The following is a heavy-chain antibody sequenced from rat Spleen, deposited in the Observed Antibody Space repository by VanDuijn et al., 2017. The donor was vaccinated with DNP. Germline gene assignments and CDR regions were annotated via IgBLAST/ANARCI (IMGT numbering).Heavy chain of an antibody. CDR3: TRWNSGHFDY. Sequence: EVKLVESGGGLVQPGGSLKLSCAASGFNFNGYWMGWFRQAPTKGLEWVAYIRYDGGSTKYGDSVKGRFTISRDNAKNTLYLQMNSLRSEDMATYYCTRWNSGHFDYWGQGVMVSVSS. J-gene: IGHJ2*01. D-gene: IGHD4-3*01. V-gene: IGHV5-22*01. CDR2: IRYDGGST. CDR1: GFNFNGYW.